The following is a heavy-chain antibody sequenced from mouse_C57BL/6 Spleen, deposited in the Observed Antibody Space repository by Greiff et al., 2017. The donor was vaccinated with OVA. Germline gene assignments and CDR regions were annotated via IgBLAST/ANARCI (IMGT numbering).Heavy chain of an antibody. CDR1: GFTFSSYG. J-gene: IGHJ2*01. D-gene: IGHD1-1*02. CDR2: ISSGGSYT. Sequence: EVQGVESGGDLVKPGGSLKLSCAASGFTFSSYGMSWVRQTPDKRLEWVATISSGGSYTYYPDSVKGRFTISRDNAKNTLYLQMRSLKSEDTAMYYCARQRGGIFDYWGQGTTRTVSS. CDR3: ARQRGGIFDY. V-gene: IGHV5-6*01.